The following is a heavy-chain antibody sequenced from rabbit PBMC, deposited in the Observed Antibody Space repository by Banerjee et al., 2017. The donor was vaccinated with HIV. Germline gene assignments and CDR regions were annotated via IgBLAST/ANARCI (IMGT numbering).Heavy chain of an antibody. Sequence: QDQLEESGGDLVKPEGSLTLTCTASGFSFSNKYVMCWVRQAPGKGLEWIACINTSSGNTVYASWAKGRFTISKTSSTMVTLQMTSLTAADTATYFCANGGDHASYFKLWGPGTLVTVS. J-gene: IGHJ4*01. CDR3: ANGGDHASYFKL. D-gene: IGHD5-1*01. CDR1: GFSFSNKYV. CDR2: INTSSGNT. V-gene: IGHV1S45*01.